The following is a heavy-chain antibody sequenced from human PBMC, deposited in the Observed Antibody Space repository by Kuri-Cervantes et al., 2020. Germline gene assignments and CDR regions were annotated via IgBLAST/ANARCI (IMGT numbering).Heavy chain of an antibody. J-gene: IGHJ3*02. CDR3: AKMRSGYGDYANAFDI. Sequence: GESLKISCAASGFTFSSYWMSWVRQAPGKGLEWVSAISGSGGSTYYADSVKGRFTISRDNSKNTLYLQMNSLRAEDTAVYYCAKMRSGYGDYANAFDIWGQGTMVTVSS. D-gene: IGHD4-17*01. V-gene: IGHV3-23*01. CDR1: GFTFSSYW. CDR2: ISGSGGST.